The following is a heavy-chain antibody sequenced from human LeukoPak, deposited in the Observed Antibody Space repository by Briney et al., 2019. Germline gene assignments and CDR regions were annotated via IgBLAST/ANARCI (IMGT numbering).Heavy chain of an antibody. J-gene: IGHJ4*02. CDR3: ARDISTYYYDSSGYYPTDY. CDR2: IIPIFGTA. V-gene: IGHV1-69*05. Sequence: SVKVSCKASGGTFSSYAISWVRQAPGQGLEWMGRIIPIFGTANYAQKFQGRVTITTEEYTSTAYMEVSSLRSEDTAVYYCARDISTYYYDSSGYYPTDYWGQGTLVTVSS. CDR1: GGTFSSYA. D-gene: IGHD3-22*01.